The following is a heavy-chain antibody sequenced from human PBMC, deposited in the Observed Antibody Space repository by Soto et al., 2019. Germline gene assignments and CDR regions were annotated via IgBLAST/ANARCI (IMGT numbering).Heavy chain of an antibody. CDR1: GFTVSSSY. CDR2: IYSGGTT. Sequence: EVQLVETGGGLIQPGGSLRLSCAASGFTVSSSYMNWVRQAPGKGLEWVSVIYSGGTTYYADSVKGRFTISRDNSKNTLYLQMNSLRAEDTAVYYWARDPQSGDYLGYGLDVWGQGTTVTVSS. D-gene: IGHD3-3*01. CDR3: ARDPQSGDYLGYGLDV. J-gene: IGHJ6*02. V-gene: IGHV3-53*02.